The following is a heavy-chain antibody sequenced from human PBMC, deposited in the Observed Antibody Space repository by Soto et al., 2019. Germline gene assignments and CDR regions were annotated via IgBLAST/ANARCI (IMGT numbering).Heavy chain of an antibody. CDR1: GFTFGNYL. CDR3: ARMGCSGGSCRQFGLDF. Sequence: PGGSLRLSCAASGFTFGNYLMSWVRQTPGKGLEWVANIKQDGREKYVVDSLKGRFTISRDNARNSLYLQMNNLRAEDTAVYYCARMGCSGGSCRQFGLDFWGRGTLVTVSS. V-gene: IGHV3-7*01. CDR2: IKQDGREK. D-gene: IGHD2-15*01. J-gene: IGHJ4*02.